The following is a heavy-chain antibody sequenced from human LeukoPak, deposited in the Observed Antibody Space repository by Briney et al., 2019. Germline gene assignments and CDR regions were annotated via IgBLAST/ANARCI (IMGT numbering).Heavy chain of an antibody. V-gene: IGHV3-66*01. CDR1: GFTVSSNY. Sequence: GGSLRLSCAASGFTVSSNYMSWVRQAPVKGLEWVSVIHSSGTTVYASSVKGRFAISRDHSKNTLYLQMNGLRAEDSGVYYCAGRDRGYYYGLDLWGQGTTVTVSS. CDR2: IHSSGTT. D-gene: IGHD3-10*01. J-gene: IGHJ6*02. CDR3: AGRDRGYYYGLDL.